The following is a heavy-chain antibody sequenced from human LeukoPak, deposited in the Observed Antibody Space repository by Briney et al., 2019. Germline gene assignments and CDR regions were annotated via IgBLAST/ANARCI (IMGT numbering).Heavy chain of an antibody. J-gene: IGHJ4*02. D-gene: IGHD5-18*01. Sequence: ASVKVSCKASGYTFTGHYMHWVRQAPGQGLEWMGRINPNSGGTNYAQKFQGRVIMTRDTSISTAYMELSRLRSDDTAVYYCARDPRGYSYVWGQGTLVTVSS. V-gene: IGHV1-2*06. CDR1: GYTFTGHY. CDR3: ARDPRGYSYV. CDR2: INPNSGGT.